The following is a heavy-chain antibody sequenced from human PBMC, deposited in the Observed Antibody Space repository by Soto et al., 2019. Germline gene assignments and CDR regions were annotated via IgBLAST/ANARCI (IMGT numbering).Heavy chain of an antibody. V-gene: IGHV3-53*04. CDR1: GFTVSSNY. J-gene: IGHJ6*02. D-gene: IGHD3-10*01. CDR3: AIEDITMVRGVKYYYYGMDV. Sequence: GGSLRLSCAASGFTVSSNYMSWVRQAPGKGLEWVSVIYSGGSTYYADSVKGRFTISRHNSKNTLYLQMNSLRAEDTAVYYCAIEDITMVRGVKYYYYGMDVWGQGTTVTVSS. CDR2: IYSGGST.